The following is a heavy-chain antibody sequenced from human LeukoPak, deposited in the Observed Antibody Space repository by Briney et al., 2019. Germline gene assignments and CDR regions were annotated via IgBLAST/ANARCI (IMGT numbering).Heavy chain of an antibody. V-gene: IGHV3-48*03. CDR2: ISSSGSTI. CDR3: ASQDYYYYMDV. J-gene: IGHJ6*03. CDR1: GFTFSSYE. Sequence: GGSLRLSCAASGFTFSSYEMNWVRRAPGKGLEWVSYISSSGSTIYYADSVKGRFTISRDNAKNSLYLQMNSLRAEDTAVYYCASQDYYYYMDVWGKGTTVTISS.